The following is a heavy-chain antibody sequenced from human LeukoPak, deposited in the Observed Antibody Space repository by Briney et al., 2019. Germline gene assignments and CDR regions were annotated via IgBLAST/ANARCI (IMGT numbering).Heavy chain of an antibody. Sequence: GGSLRLSCAASGFTFSSYWMTWVRQAPGKGPELVANIKEDGSEKYYVDSVKGRFTISRDNAKNSLYLQMSSLRAEDTAVYYCAKGDYDILTGYYSDWGQGTLVTVSS. V-gene: IGHV3-7*03. CDR2: IKEDGSEK. J-gene: IGHJ4*02. D-gene: IGHD3-9*01. CDR3: AKGDYDILTGYYSD. CDR1: GFTFSSYW.